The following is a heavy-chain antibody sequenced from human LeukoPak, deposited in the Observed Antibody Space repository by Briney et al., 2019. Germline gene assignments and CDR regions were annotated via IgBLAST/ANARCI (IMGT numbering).Heavy chain of an antibody. Sequence: GAXVKVSCKASGYTFTGYYMHWVRQAPGQGLEWMGWINPNSGGTNYAQKFQGRVTMTRDTSISTAYMELSRLRSDDTAVYYCARAYDFWSGSFDYWGQGTLVTVSS. CDR1: GYTFTGYY. CDR3: ARAYDFWSGSFDY. CDR2: INPNSGGT. J-gene: IGHJ4*02. V-gene: IGHV1-2*02. D-gene: IGHD3-3*01.